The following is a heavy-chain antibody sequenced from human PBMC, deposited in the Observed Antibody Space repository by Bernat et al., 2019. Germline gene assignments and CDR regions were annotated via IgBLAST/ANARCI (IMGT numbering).Heavy chain of an antibody. CDR1: GFTFSSYG. Sequence: QVQLVESGGGLVKPGGSLRLSCAASGFTFSSYGMHWVRQAPGKGLEWVAVISYDGSNKYYADSVKGRFTISRDNSKNTLYLQMNSLRAEDTAVYYCAKDSSTYEVVGVFDYWGQGTLVTVSS. CDR2: ISYDGSNK. D-gene: IGHD1-26*01. V-gene: IGHV3-30*18. J-gene: IGHJ4*02. CDR3: AKDSSTYEVVGVFDY.